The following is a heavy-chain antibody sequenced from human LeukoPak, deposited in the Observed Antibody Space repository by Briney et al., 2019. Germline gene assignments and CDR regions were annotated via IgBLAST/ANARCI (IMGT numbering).Heavy chain of an antibody. V-gene: IGHV4-38-2*02. D-gene: IGHD6-19*01. Sequence: KPSETLSLTCAVSGYSISSGYYWGWIRQPPGKGLEWIGSIYHSGSTYYNPSLKSRVTISVDTSKNQFSLKLGSVTAADTAVYYCARESPVAGSYYGMDVWGKGTTVTVSS. CDR3: ARESPVAGSYYGMDV. CDR1: GYSISSGYY. J-gene: IGHJ6*04. CDR2: IYHSGST.